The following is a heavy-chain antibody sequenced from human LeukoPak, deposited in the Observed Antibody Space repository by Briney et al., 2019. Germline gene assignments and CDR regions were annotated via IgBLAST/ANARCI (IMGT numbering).Heavy chain of an antibody. J-gene: IGHJ4*02. CDR1: GGSISGYY. Sequence: SETLSLTCTVSGGSISGYYWSCIRQPPGKGLEWIGYIYYSGNTNYNPSLKSRVTISVDTSKNQFSLKLSSLTAADTAVYYCARIVPYNYGYIDYWGQGTLVTVSS. D-gene: IGHD5-18*01. CDR2: IYYSGNT. CDR3: ARIVPYNYGYIDY. V-gene: IGHV4-59*01.